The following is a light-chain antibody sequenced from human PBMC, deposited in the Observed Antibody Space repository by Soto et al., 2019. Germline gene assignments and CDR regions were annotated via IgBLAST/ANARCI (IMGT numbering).Light chain of an antibody. J-gene: IGKJ4*01. V-gene: IGKV3-11*01. CDR3: QQRGNWPLT. Sequence: EIVLTQSPATLSLSPGERATLSCRASQSVSSFLAWYQQKPGQAPRLLMFDASNRATGIPARFSVSGSGTDFTLTISSLEPEDFAVYYCQQRGNWPLTFGGGTKVEIK. CDR2: DAS. CDR1: QSVSSF.